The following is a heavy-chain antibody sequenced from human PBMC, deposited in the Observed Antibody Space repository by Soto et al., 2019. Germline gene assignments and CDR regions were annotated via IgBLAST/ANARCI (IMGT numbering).Heavy chain of an antibody. CDR2: ISYDGSNK. J-gene: IGHJ6*02. Sequence: PGGSLRLSCAASGFTFSSYAMHWVRQAPGKGLEWVAVISYDGSNKYYADSVKGRFTISRDNSKNTLYLQMNSLRAEDTAVYYCAREGKSSGYDYGYYYYGMDVWGQVTTVTVSS. V-gene: IGHV3-30-3*01. D-gene: IGHD5-12*01. CDR1: GFTFSSYA. CDR3: AREGKSSGYDYGYYYYGMDV.